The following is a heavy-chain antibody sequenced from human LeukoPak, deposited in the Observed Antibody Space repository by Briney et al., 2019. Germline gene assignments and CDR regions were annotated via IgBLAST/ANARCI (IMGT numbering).Heavy chain of an antibody. V-gene: IGHV4-4*07. CDR3: ARSCEAYDYVWGSYC. CDR2: IYTSGST. D-gene: IGHD3-16*01. J-gene: IGHJ4*02. Sequence: SETLSLTCTVSGGSISSYYWSWIRQPAGKGLEWIGRIYTSGSTNYNPSLKSRVTMSVDTSKNQFSLKLSSVTAADTAVYYCARSCEAYDYVWGSYCWGQGTLVTVSS. CDR1: GGSISSYY.